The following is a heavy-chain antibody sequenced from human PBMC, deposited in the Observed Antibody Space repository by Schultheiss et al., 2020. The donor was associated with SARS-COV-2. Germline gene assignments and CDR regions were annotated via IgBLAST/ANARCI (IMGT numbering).Heavy chain of an antibody. CDR1: GFTFSSYA. J-gene: IGHJ4*02. CDR3: ARDRSGPGDY. Sequence: GGSLRLSCAASGFTFSSYAMHWVRQAPGKGLEWVSVIYSGGSTYYADSVKGRFTISRDNSKNTLYLQMNSLRAEDTAVYYCARDRSGPGDYWGQGTLVTVSS. CDR2: IYSGGST. V-gene: IGHV3-NL1*01. D-gene: IGHD2-15*01.